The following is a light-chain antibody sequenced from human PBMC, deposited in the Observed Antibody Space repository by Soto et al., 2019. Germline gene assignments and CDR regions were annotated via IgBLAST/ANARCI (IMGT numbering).Light chain of an antibody. CDR3: QSYDISLRGNV. CDR1: SSNIGAGFD. CDR2: GNT. Sequence: QLVLTQPPSVSGAPGQRGIMSCTGSSSNIGAGFDVHWYQQLPGSAPTLLIYGNTNRPTGVPDRFSGSKGGTSASLTITGLQADDEADYYCQSYDISLRGNVFGPGTKLTVL. J-gene: IGLJ1*01. V-gene: IGLV1-40*01.